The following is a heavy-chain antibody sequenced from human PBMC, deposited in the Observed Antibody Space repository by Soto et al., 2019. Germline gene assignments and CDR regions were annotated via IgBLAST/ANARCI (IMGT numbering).Heavy chain of an antibody. J-gene: IGHJ4*02. CDR3: ATVWFGELYLDY. CDR1: GYTLTELS. CDR2: FDPEDGET. D-gene: IGHD3-10*01. Sequence: ASVKVSCKVSGYTLTELSMHWVRQAPGKGLEWMGGFDPEDGETIYAQKFQGRVTMTEDTSTDTAYMELSSLRSEDTAVYYCATVWFGELYLDYWGQGTLVTVSS. V-gene: IGHV1-24*01.